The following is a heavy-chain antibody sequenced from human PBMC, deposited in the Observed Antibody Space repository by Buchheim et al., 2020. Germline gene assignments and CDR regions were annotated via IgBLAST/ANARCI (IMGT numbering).Heavy chain of an antibody. Sequence: EVQLLESGGGLVQPGGSLRLSCAASGFTFSSYAMSWVRQAPGKGREWVSAISGSGGSTYYADSGKGRFTISRENSKNTLYLQMNSLRAEDTAVYYCAKEMRELLWFGESRGGWFDPWGQGTL. CDR2: ISGSGGST. D-gene: IGHD3-10*01. J-gene: IGHJ5*02. CDR1: GFTFSSYA. CDR3: AKEMRELLWFGESRGGWFDP. V-gene: IGHV3-23*01.